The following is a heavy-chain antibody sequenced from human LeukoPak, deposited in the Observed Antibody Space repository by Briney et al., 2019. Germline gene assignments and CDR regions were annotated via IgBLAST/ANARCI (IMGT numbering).Heavy chain of an antibody. CDR2: IYYSGST. Sequence: PSETLSLTCTVSSGSISSYYWSWIRQPPGKGLEWIGYIYYSGSTNYNPSLKSRVTISVDTSRNQFSLKLSSVTAADTAVYYCARHPSYGARAFDIWGQGTMVTVSS. D-gene: IGHD4/OR15-4a*01. J-gene: IGHJ3*02. CDR3: ARHPSYGARAFDI. V-gene: IGHV4-59*08. CDR1: SGSISSYY.